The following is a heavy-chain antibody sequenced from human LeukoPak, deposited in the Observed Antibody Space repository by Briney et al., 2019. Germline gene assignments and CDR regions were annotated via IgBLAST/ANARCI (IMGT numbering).Heavy chain of an antibody. CDR3: ARTQEYCSSTSCHNWFDP. CDR2: IYYSGST. Sequence: SEPLSLTCTVSGGSIRSSYYYWGWIRQPPGKGPEWIGSIYYSGSTYYNPSLKSRVTISVDTSKNQFSLKLSSVTAADTAVYYCARTQEYCSSTSCHNWFDPWGQGTLVTLSS. V-gene: IGHV4-39*07. D-gene: IGHD2-2*01. CDR1: GGSIRSSYYY. J-gene: IGHJ5*02.